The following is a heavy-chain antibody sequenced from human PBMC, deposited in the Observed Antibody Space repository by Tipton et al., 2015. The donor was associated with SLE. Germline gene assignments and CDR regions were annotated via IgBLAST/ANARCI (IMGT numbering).Heavy chain of an antibody. Sequence: TLSLTCTVSGGSISTDDYSWGWFRQPPGKGLEWIGGLYYGGSTFYNPSLKSRVTISGDTSKKQFSLNLSSVTAADTAVYYCARGGEYDILLFDSWGQGTLVTVSS. CDR1: GGSISTDDYS. V-gene: IGHV4-39*07. J-gene: IGHJ4*02. CDR3: ARGGEYDILLFDS. D-gene: IGHD3-10*01. CDR2: LYYGGST.